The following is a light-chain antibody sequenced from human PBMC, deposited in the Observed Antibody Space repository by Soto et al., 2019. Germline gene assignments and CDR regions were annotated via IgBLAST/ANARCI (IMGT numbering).Light chain of an antibody. J-gene: IGKJ2*01. CDR1: QSVSSTY. Sequence: EIVLTQSPGTLSLSPGDRATLSCRASQSVSSTYLAWYQQKPGQAPRLLIYGASSRAAGIPDRFSGSGSGTDLTLTISRLEPEDFAVYYCQQYGSSLMYTFGQGTKLEIK. CDR3: QQYGSSLMYT. CDR2: GAS. V-gene: IGKV3-20*01.